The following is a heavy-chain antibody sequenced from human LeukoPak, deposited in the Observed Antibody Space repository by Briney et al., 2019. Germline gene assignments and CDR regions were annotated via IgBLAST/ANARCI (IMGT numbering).Heavy chain of an antibody. CDR2: IDPSDAYT. Sequence: GESLKISCKGSGYSFTSYWISWVRQMPEKGLEWMGRIDPSDAYTNYGPSFQGHVTISSDKSIKTAYLQWSSLKASDTAMYYCARHEGYSSSAEVYWGQGTLVTVSS. V-gene: IGHV5-10-1*01. CDR1: GYSFTSYW. D-gene: IGHD6-13*01. CDR3: ARHEGYSSSAEVY. J-gene: IGHJ4*02.